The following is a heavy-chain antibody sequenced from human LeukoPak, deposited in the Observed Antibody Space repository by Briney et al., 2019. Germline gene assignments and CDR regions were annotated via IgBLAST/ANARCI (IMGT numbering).Heavy chain of an antibody. Sequence: GGSLRLSCAASGFTFSSYAMSWVRQAPGKGLEWVSAISGSGDTTYYADSVKGRFTISRDDSKNTLYLQMKGLRAEDTAVYYCAKDQDSLVRGIIWMNNWFDPWGQGTLVTVSS. CDR2: ISGSGDTT. CDR1: GFTFSSYA. V-gene: IGHV3-23*01. D-gene: IGHD3-10*01. CDR3: AKDQDSLVRGIIWMNNWFDP. J-gene: IGHJ5*02.